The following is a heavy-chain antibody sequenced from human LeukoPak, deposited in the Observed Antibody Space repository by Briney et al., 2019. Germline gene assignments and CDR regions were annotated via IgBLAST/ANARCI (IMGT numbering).Heavy chain of an antibody. Sequence: SETLSLTCTVSGGSISSSSYYWGWIRQPPGKGLGWIGYIYYSGSTNYNPSLKSRVTISVDTSKNQFSLKLSSVTAADTAVYYCARDMAKTMTTVPYWYFDLWGRGTLVTVSS. CDR2: IYYSGST. V-gene: IGHV4-61*05. D-gene: IGHD4-11*01. CDR1: GGSISSSSYY. J-gene: IGHJ2*01. CDR3: ARDMAKTMTTVPYWYFDL.